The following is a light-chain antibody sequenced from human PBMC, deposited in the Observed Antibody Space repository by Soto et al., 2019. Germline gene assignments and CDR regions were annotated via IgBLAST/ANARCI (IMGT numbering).Light chain of an antibody. Sequence: QSALTQPASVSGSPGQSITLSCTGTSSFAGAYDYVSWYQQHPGKAPKLMIFDVSNRPSGVSHRFSGSKSGNTASLTISGPQAEYEAVYYCSSYTSTSWVFGGGTKLTVL. CDR3: SSYTSTSWV. CDR1: SSFAGAYDY. CDR2: DVS. V-gene: IGLV2-14*01. J-gene: IGLJ3*02.